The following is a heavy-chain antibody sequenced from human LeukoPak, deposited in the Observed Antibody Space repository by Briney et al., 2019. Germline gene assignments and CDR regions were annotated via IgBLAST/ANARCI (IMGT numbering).Heavy chain of an antibody. V-gene: IGHV4-30-4*01. CDR1: GGSISSSSYY. D-gene: IGHD4-17*01. CDR2: IYYSGST. CDR3: ARARDYGDYVS. Sequence: SETLSLTCTVSGGSISSSSYYWSWIRQPPGKGLEWIGYIYYSGSTYYNPSLKSRVTISVDTSKNQFSLKLSSVTAADTAVYYCARARDYGDYVSWGQGTLVTVSS. J-gene: IGHJ4*02.